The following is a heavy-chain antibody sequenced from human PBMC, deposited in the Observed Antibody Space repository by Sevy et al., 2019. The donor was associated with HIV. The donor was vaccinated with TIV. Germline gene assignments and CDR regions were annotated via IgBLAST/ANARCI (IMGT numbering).Heavy chain of an antibody. CDR1: GYSISSGYY. J-gene: IGHJ6*03. V-gene: IGHV4-38-2*01. Sequence: SETLSLTCAVSGYSISSGYYWGWIRQPPGKGLEWIGSIYHSGSTYYNPSLKSRVTISVDTSKNQFSLKLGSVTAAATAVYYCARKRGYSGYAYYYYYMDVWGKGTTVTVSS. CDR2: IYHSGST. CDR3: ARKRGYSGYAYYYYYMDV. D-gene: IGHD5-12*01.